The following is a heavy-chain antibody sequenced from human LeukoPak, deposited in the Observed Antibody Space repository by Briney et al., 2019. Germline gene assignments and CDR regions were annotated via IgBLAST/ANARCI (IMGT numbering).Heavy chain of an antibody. J-gene: IGHJ4*02. CDR1: GGSISSSSYY. Sequence: PSETLSLTCTVSGGSISSSSYYWGWIRQPPGKGLEWIGSIYYSGSTNYNPSLKSRVTISVDTSKNQFSLKLSSVTAADTAVYYCASRRGSIFGVVSTVGTYYFDYWGQGTLVTVSS. V-gene: IGHV4-39*07. D-gene: IGHD3-3*01. CDR3: ASRRGSIFGVVSTVGTYYFDY. CDR2: IYYSGST.